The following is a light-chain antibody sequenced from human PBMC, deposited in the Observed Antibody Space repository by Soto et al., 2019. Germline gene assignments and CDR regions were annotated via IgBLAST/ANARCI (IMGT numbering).Light chain of an antibody. CDR1: QSVTSNY. J-gene: IGKJ1*01. V-gene: IGKV3-20*01. CDR3: QQHGISPTT. CDR2: GAS. Sequence: EIVLTQSPGTLSLSPGERATLSCRASQSVTSNYLAWYQQTPGQAPRLLFFGASIRATGVPDRFSGSGSGTDFTLTISRLEPEDSAVYHCQQHGISPTTFGQGTKVEIK.